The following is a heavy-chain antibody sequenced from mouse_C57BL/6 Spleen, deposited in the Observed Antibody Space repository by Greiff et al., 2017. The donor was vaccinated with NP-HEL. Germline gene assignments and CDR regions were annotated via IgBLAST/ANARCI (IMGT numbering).Heavy chain of an antibody. J-gene: IGHJ1*03. Sequence: QVQLKESGPELVKPGASVKISCKASGYAFSSSWMNWVKQRPGKGLEWIGRIYPGDGDTNYNGKFKGKATLTADKSSSTAYMQLSSLTSEESAVYFCAREEMERYWYFDVWGTGTTVTVSS. CDR2: IYPGDGDT. CDR3: AREEMERYWYFDV. V-gene: IGHV1-82*01. CDR1: GYAFSSSW.